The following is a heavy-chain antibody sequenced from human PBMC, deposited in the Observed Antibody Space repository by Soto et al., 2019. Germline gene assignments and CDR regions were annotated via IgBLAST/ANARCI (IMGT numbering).Heavy chain of an antibody. J-gene: IGHJ4*02. CDR2: ISYDGSNK. CDR1: GFTFSSYA. Sequence: GGSLRLSCAASGFTFSSYAMHWVRQAPGKGLEWVAVISYDGSNKYYADSVKGRFTISRDNSKNTLYLQMNSLRAEDTAVYYCAREAHRGYFDYWGQGTLVTVSS. CDR3: AREAHRGYFDY. V-gene: IGHV3-30-3*01.